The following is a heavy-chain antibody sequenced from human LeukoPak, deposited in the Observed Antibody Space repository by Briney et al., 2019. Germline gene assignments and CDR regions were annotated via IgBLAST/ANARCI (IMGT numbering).Heavy chain of an antibody. CDR2: IIPIFGTA. Sequence: ASVKVSCKASGGTFSSYAISWVRQAPGQGLEWMGGIIPIFGTANYAQKFQGRVTITADESTSTAYMERSSLRSEDTAVYYCASNKNSNWFDPWGQGTLVTVSS. J-gene: IGHJ5*02. D-gene: IGHD1/OR15-1a*01. CDR3: ASNKNSNWFDP. V-gene: IGHV1-69*13. CDR1: GGTFSSYA.